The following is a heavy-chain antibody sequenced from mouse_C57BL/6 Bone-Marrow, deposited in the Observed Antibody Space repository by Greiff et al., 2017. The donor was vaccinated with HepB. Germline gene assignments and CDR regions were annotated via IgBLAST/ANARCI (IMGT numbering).Heavy chain of an antibody. D-gene: IGHD1-1*01. CDR1: GYTFTDYE. CDR2: IDPETGGT. J-gene: IGHJ2*01. CDR3: TRPFYGSTPGY. Sequence: VQLQQSGAELVRLGASVTLSCKASGYTFTDYEMHWVKQTPVHGLEWIGAIDPETGGTAYNQKFKGKAILTADKSSSTAYMELRSLTSEDSAVYYCTRPFYGSTPGYWGQGTTLTVSS. V-gene: IGHV1-15*01.